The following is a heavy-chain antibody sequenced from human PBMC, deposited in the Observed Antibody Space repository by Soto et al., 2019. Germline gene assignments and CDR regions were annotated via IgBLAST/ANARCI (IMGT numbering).Heavy chain of an antibody. D-gene: IGHD2-15*01. CDR2: IVVGSGNA. J-gene: IGHJ5*02. V-gene: IGHV1-58*02. Sequence: QMQLVQSGPEVKKPGTSVKVSCKASGFTFTSSAMQWVRQARGQRLEWIGWIVVGSGNANYAQKFQERVTITRDMSTSTAYMELSSLRSEDTAVYYCAADPYCSGGSCYAWFDPWGQGTLVTVSS. CDR1: GFTFTSSA. CDR3: AADPYCSGGSCYAWFDP.